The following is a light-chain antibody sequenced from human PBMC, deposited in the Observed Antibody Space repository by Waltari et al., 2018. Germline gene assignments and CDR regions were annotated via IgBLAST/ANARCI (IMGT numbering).Light chain of an antibody. CDR1: QSVSRA. CDR2: GAS. Sequence: EIVFTHSPVTLSLSPGERVTLSCRASQSVSRALAWYQQKPGQAPRLLMYGASSRATGISDRFSGSGSGTDFSLTISRLDPEDFAVYYCQHYVRLPATFGQGTKVEIK. J-gene: IGKJ1*01. V-gene: IGKV3-20*01. CDR3: QHYVRLPAT.